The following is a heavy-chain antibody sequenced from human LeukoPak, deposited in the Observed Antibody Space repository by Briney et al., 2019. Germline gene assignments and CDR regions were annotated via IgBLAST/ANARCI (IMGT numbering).Heavy chain of an antibody. CDR1: GGSISSSNW. CDR2: INHSGST. CDR3: ARLTRGHNYYYYMDV. V-gene: IGHV4-4*02. D-gene: IGHD3-10*01. J-gene: IGHJ6*03. Sequence: SGTLSLTCAVSGGSISSSNWWSWVRQPPGKGLEWIGEINHSGSTNYNPSLKSRVTISVDTSKNQFSLKLSSVTAADTAVYYCARLTRGHNYYYYMDVWGKGTTVTISS.